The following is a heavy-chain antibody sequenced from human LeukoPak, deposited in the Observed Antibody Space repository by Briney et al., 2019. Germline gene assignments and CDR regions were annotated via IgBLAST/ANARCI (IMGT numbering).Heavy chain of an antibody. D-gene: IGHD1-14*01. V-gene: IGHV4-34*01. Sequence: GSLRLSXAASEFTFSSYWMSWVRQPPGKGLEWIGKISRSGNTNYNPSLKSRVTISVDTSKNQFSLKLSSVTAADTAVYFCARGGPSELDPWGQGTLVTVSS. CDR2: ISRSGNT. CDR3: ARGGPSELDP. J-gene: IGHJ5*02. CDR1: EFTFSSYW.